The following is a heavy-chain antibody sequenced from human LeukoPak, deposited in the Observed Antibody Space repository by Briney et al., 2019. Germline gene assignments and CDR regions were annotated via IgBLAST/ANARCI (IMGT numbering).Heavy chain of an antibody. J-gene: IGHJ4*02. CDR1: GFTFSSYG. CDR2: IWYDGSNR. CDR3: ARGPRFLEWFDY. V-gene: IGHV3-33*01. D-gene: IGHD3-3*01. Sequence: PGRSLRLSCAASGFTFSSYGMHWVRQAPGKGLEWVAVIWYDGSNRYYADSVKGRFTISRDNSKNTLYLQMNSLRAEDTAVYYCARGPRFLEWFDYWGQGTLVTVSS.